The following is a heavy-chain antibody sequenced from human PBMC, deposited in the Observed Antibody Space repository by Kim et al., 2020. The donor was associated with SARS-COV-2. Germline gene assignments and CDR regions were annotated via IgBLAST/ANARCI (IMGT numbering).Heavy chain of an antibody. Sequence: GGSLRLSCAAFGFSVSSRYMTWVRQAPGKGLEWVSVICGDGTTYYAASVMGRFTISRDNAKNTLYHQMNSLRAEDTAVYYCTRDVLAGFWNWGQGTLVTVSS. CDR1: GFSVSSRY. J-gene: IGHJ4*02. V-gene: IGHV3-53*01. CDR2: ICGDGTT. D-gene: IGHD3-3*01. CDR3: TRDVLAGFWN.